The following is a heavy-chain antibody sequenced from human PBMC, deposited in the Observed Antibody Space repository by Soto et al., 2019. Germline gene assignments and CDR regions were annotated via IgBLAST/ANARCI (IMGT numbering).Heavy chain of an antibody. CDR2: IYYSGST. J-gene: IGHJ6*03. CDR3: VFPFLAGASLPPELWSMDV. V-gene: IGHV4-39*01. CDR1: GGSIRSSSYY. Sequence: PSEPLSFTCTVAGGSIRSSSYYRSWIRQPPGKGLEWIGSIYYSGSTYYNPSLKSRVTISVDTSKNQFSLKLSSVTAADTAVYYCVFPFLAGASLPPELWSMDVWGKGTTVTVSS. D-gene: IGHD3-9*01.